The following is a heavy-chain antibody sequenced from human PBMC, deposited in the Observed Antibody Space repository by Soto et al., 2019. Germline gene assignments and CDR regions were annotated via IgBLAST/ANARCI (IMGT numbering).Heavy chain of an antibody. CDR1: GYTFTSYY. J-gene: IGHJ4*02. CDR2: IKPSGGNT. Sequence: ASVKVSCKASGYTFTSYYIHWVRQAPGQGLEWMGIIKPSGGNTEYAQKFQGRVTLTRDTSTSTAYMELSSLRSDDTAVYYCALEEYHSGSFALWGQGTRVT. D-gene: IGHD1-26*01. CDR3: ALEEYHSGSFAL. V-gene: IGHV1-46*01.